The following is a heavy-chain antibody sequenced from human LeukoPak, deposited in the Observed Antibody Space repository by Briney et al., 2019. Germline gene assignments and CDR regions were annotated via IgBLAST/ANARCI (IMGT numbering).Heavy chain of an antibody. Sequence: RRSLRLSCAASGFTFSSYGMHWVRQAPGKGLEWVAVIWYDGSNKYYADSVKGRFTISRDNSKNTLYLQMNSLKAEDTAVYYCATDTSGYSGYDSGFEYWGQGTLVTVSS. CDR1: GFTFSSYG. CDR2: IWYDGSNK. D-gene: IGHD5-12*01. CDR3: ATDTSGYSGYDSGFEY. V-gene: IGHV3-33*01. J-gene: IGHJ4*02.